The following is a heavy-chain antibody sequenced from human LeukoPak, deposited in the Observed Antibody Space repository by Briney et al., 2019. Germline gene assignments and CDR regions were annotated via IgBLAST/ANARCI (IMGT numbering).Heavy chain of an antibody. CDR1: GFTFSSYR. Sequence: GGSLRLSCAASGFTFSSYRMSWVRQAPGKWLEWVANIKQDGSEKYYVDSVKGRFTISRDNAKNSLYLQMNSLRAEDTAVYYCAREGGSGWYGGNYFDYWGQGPLVTVSS. J-gene: IGHJ4*02. V-gene: IGHV3-7*01. CDR2: IKQDGSEK. CDR3: AREGGSGWYGGNYFDY. D-gene: IGHD6-19*01.